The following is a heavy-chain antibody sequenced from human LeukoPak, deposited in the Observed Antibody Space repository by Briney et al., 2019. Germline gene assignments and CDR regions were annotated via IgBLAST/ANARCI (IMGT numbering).Heavy chain of an antibody. D-gene: IGHD6-19*01. CDR3: ARVIYSGWEGELSD. CDR2: INSDGSTT. V-gene: IGHV3-74*01. J-gene: IGHJ4*02. CDR1: GFTFSGYW. Sequence: GGSLRLSCAASGFTFSGYWMHWVRQAPGKGLVWVSRINSDGSTTSYADSVMGRFAISRDNAKNTLYLQMNSLRAEDTAVYYCARVIYSGWEGELSDWGQGTLVTVSS.